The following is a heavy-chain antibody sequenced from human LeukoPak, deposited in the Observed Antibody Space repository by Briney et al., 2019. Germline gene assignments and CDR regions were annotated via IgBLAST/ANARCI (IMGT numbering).Heavy chain of an antibody. Sequence: ASVKVSCKASGYTLTSYYLHWVRQAPGQGLEWMGVINPSGGSTSYAQRFQGRVTMTRDTSTSTVYMELSSLRSEGTAVYYCARVGVGGRYYFDYWGQGTLVTVSS. CDR1: GYTLTSYY. V-gene: IGHV1-46*01. CDR2: INPSGGST. J-gene: IGHJ4*02. CDR3: ARVGVGGRYYFDY. D-gene: IGHD1-26*01.